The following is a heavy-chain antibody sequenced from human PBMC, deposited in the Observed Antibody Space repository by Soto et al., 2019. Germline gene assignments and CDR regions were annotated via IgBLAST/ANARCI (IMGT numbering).Heavy chain of an antibody. CDR1: VFILGSCV. J-gene: IGHJ3*01. Sequence: RLCGAPSVFILGSCVMCRVRQDPGKGLEYVSSISGNGDSTYYANSVKGRCTISRDNSNNMLYLQMGSLRAEDMAVYYCARVPSPAFDLWG. V-gene: IGHV3-64*01. CDR2: ISGNGDST. CDR3: ARVPSPAFDL.